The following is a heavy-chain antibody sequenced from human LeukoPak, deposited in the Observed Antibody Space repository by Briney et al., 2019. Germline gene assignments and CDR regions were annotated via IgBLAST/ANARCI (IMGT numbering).Heavy chain of an antibody. J-gene: IGHJ4*02. CDR3: AKAESGYDLFGNFDD. Sequence: GGSLRLSCAASGFTFSSYAMSWVRQAPGKGLEWVSAISGSGGSTYYADSVKGRFTISRDNSKNTLYLQMNSLRAEDTAVYYCAKAESGYDLFGNFDDWGQGTLVTVSS. V-gene: IGHV3-23*01. CDR2: ISGSGGST. D-gene: IGHD5-12*01. CDR1: GFTFSSYA.